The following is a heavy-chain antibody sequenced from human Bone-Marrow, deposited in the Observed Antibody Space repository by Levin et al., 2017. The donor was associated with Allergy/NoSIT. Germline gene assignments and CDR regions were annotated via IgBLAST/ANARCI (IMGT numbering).Heavy chain of an antibody. CDR3: ARGLHAFDF. CDR1: GYIFTSHA. Sequence: ASVKVSCKTSGYIFTSHAINWVRQAPGQGLEWIGWIFVNNGDPSYAPNLQGRVSITTDTSTNTAYMELRSLRSDDTAVYFCARGLHAFDFWGQGTMVTVSS. J-gene: IGHJ3*01. CDR2: IFVNNGDP. D-gene: IGHD2-15*01. V-gene: IGHV1-18*01.